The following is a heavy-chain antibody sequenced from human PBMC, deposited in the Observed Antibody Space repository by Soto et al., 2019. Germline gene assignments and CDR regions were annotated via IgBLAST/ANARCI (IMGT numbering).Heavy chain of an antibody. CDR2: IIPIFGTA. CDR3: ARDGRGYSYGFGYYYYGMDV. J-gene: IGHJ6*02. CDR1: GYTFTSYD. V-gene: IGHV1-69*01. D-gene: IGHD5-18*01. Sequence: QVQLVQSGAEVKKPGASVKVSCKASGYTFTSYDINWVRQAPGQGLEWMGGIIPIFGTANYAQKFQGRVTITADESTSTAYMELSSLRSEDTAVYCCARDGRGYSYGFGYYYYGMDVWGQGTTVTVSS.